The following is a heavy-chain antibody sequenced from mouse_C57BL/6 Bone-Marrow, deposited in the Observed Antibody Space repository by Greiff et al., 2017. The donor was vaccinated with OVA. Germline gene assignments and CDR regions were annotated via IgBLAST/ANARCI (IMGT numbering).Heavy chain of an antibody. J-gene: IGHJ2*01. CDR1: GYTFTSYW. D-gene: IGHD2-4*01. CDR3: ARPFSIYYDYEGYFDY. Sequence: QVQLKQSGAELAKPGASVKLSCKASGYTFTSYWMHWVKQRPGQGLEWIGYINPSSGYTKYNQKFKDKATLTADKSSCTAYMQLSSLTYEDSAVYYCARPFSIYYDYEGYFDYWGQGTTLTVSS. V-gene: IGHV1-7*01. CDR2: INPSSGYT.